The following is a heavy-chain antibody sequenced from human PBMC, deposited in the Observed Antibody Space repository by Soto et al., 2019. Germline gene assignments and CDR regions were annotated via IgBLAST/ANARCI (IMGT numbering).Heavy chain of an antibody. CDR1: GFTFSSYS. CDR2: ISSSSSYL. D-gene: IGHD6-13*01. V-gene: IGHV3-21*01. CDR3: ARDLPGIAEKYYYYGMDV. Sequence: GGSLRLSCAASGFTFSSYSMNWVRQAPGKGLEWVSSISSSSSYLYYAESVKGRFTISRDNAKNSLYLQMNSLRAEDTAVYYCARDLPGIAEKYYYYGMDVWGQGTTVTVSS. J-gene: IGHJ6*02.